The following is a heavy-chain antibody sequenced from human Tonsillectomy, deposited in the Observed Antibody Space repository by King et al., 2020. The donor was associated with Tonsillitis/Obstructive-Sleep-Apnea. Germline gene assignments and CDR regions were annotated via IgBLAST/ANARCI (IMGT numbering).Heavy chain of an antibody. D-gene: IGHD1-26*01. V-gene: IGHV3-33*01. CDR2: IWHDGSNK. J-gene: IGHJ5*02. CDR3: ARARVLKGGFDP. Sequence: VQLVESGGGVVQPGRSLRLFCAASGFTFSSYGMNWVRQAPGKGLEWVAVIWHDGSNKYYAESEKGRFTISRDNSKNTLYLQMNSLRGEDTAVYYCARARVLKGGFDPWGQGTLVTVSS. CDR1: GFTFSSYG.